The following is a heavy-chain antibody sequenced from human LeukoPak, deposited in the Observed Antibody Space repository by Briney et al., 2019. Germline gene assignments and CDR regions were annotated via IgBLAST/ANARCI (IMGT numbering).Heavy chain of an antibody. CDR3: AKPGGPGIAARGAFDV. D-gene: IGHD6-25*01. CDR2: ISSTGGTI. J-gene: IGHJ3*01. CDR1: GFTFSTNS. Sequence: GGSLRLSCAASGFTFSTNSMNWVRQAPGKGLEWVSYISSTGGTIYYADSMKGRFTISRDNAKNSLYLQMNSLRVEDTAIYYCAKPGGPGIAARGAFDVWGQGTMVTVSS. V-gene: IGHV3-48*04.